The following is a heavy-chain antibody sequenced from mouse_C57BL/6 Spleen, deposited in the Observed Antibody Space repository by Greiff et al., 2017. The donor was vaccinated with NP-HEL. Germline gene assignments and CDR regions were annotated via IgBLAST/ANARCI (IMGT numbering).Heavy chain of an antibody. D-gene: IGHD1-1*01. CDR2: IDPETGGT. Sequence: VQLQESGAELVRPGASVTLSCKASGYTFTDYEMHWVKQTPVHGLEWIGAIDPETGGTAYNQKFKGKAILTADKSSSTAYMELRSLTSEDSAVYYCTRGYYYGSSYRYYFDYWGQAPLSQSPQ. V-gene: IGHV1-15*01. CDR3: TRGYYYGSSYRYYFDY. CDR1: GYTFTDYE. J-gene: IGHJ2*01.